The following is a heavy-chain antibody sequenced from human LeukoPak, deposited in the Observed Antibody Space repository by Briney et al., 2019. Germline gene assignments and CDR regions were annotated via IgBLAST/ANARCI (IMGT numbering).Heavy chain of an antibody. J-gene: IGHJ4*02. CDR2: ISSSGSII. D-gene: IGHD3-10*01. V-gene: IGHV3-48*03. CDR1: GFTFSTYE. CDR3: ARSPLYGSGTFGLGQDY. Sequence: GGSLRLSCAASGFTFSTYEMNWVRQAPGKGLEWISYISSSGSIIYYADSVKGRFTISRDNAKNSLYLQMNSLRAEDTALYYCARSPLYGSGTFGLGQDYWGQGTLVTVSS.